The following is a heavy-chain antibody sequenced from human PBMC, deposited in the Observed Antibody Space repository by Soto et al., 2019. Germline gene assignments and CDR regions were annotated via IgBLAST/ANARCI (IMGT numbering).Heavy chain of an antibody. CDR1: GFTLSDYY. J-gene: IGHJ4*02. Sequence: QVQLVESGGGLVEPGGSLRLYCAASGFTLSDYYMSWVRQAPGKGLEWLSYISSSSATVYYVDSVKGRFTTSRYNAKNALYLQMDSLRVEDTAVYYCARDGVLATGSIEYGGQGAQVTVCS. D-gene: IGHD5-12*01. V-gene: IGHV3-11*01. CDR3: ARDGVLATGSIEY. CDR2: ISSSSATV.